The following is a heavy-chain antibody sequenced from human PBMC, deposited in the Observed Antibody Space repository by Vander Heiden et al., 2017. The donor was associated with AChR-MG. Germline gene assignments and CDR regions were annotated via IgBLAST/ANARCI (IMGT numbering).Heavy chain of an antibody. D-gene: IGHD5-12*01. J-gene: IGHJ3*02. Sequence: EVQLVESGGGLVQPGRSLRLSCAASGFTFDDYAMHWVRQAPGKGLEWVSGISWNSGSIGYADSVKGRFTISRDNAKNSLYLQMNSLRAEDTALYYCAKDVGYGEREPEVAFDIWGQGTMVTVSS. CDR3: AKDVGYGEREPEVAFDI. V-gene: IGHV3-9*01. CDR2: ISWNSGSI. CDR1: GFTFDDYA.